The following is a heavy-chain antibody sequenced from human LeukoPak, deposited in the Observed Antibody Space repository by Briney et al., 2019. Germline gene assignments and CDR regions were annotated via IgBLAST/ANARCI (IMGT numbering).Heavy chain of an antibody. CDR1: GFTFSSYT. D-gene: IGHD3-10*01. V-gene: IGHV3-23*01. CDR3: ASSWFLT. CDR2: ITTSDGNT. J-gene: IGHJ5*02. Sequence: GGSLRLSCAASGFTFSSYTMSWVRQAPGKGLEWVSTITTSDGNTYYADSVKGRFTISRDNSKNTLYLQMNSLRAEDTAVYYCASSWFLTWGQGTLVTVSS.